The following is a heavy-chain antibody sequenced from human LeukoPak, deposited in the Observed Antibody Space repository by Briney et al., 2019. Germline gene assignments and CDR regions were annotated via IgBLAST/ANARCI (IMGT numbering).Heavy chain of an antibody. J-gene: IGHJ6*02. CDR3: ARGHYGMDV. V-gene: IGHV4-59*11. Sequence: SETLSLTCTVSGGSISGHYWSWIRQPPGKGLEWIGYIHYSGSTNYNPSLKSRVTISVDPSKNQLSLKLSSVTAADTAVYYCARGHYGMDVWGQGTTVTVSS. CDR1: GGSISGHY. CDR2: IHYSGST.